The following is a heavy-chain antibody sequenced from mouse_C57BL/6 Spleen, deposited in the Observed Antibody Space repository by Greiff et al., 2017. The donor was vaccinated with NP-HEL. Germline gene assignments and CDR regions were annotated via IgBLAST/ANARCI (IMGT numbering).Heavy chain of an antibody. CDR1: GFTFSDAW. V-gene: IGHV6-6*01. J-gene: IGHJ3*01. CDR2: IRNKANNHAT. CDR3: TRPYGNYWAWFAY. D-gene: IGHD2-10*02. Sequence: EVQLQESGGGLVQPGGSMKLSCAASGFTFSDAWMDWVRQSPEKGLEWVAEIRNKANNHATYYAESVKGRFTISRDDSKSSVYLQRNSLRAEDTGIYYCTRPYGNYWAWFAYWGQGTLVTVSA.